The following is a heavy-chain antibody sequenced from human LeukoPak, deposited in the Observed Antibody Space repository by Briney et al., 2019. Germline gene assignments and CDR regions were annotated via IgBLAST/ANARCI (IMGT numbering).Heavy chain of an antibody. V-gene: IGHV3-23*01. J-gene: IGHJ4*02. Sequence: GGSLRLSCAASGFTFSSYAMSWVRQAPGKGLEWLSAISGSGGSRYYSGSLKGRFTISRDNSKSTLYLQMTSLRAEDTAVYYCAKIKRRVITFGGIIVDWGQGTLVTVSS. CDR3: AKIKRRVITFGGIIVD. CDR2: ISGSGGSR. D-gene: IGHD3-16*02. CDR1: GFTFSSYA.